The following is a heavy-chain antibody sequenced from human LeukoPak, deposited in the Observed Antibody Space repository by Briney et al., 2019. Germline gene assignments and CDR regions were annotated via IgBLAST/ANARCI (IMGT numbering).Heavy chain of an antibody. D-gene: IGHD3-16*02. CDR3: ARVLRLGELSLSC. CDR1: GYTFTGYY. CDR2: ISPNSGDT. V-gene: IGHV1-2*02. J-gene: IGHJ4*02. Sequence: ASVKLSCNASGYTFTGYYMHWVRHAPAPGLEWMGWISPNSGDTNYAQKFQGRVTMTRDTSISTAYMELSSLRSEDTAVYYCARVLRLGELSLSCWGQGTLVTVSS.